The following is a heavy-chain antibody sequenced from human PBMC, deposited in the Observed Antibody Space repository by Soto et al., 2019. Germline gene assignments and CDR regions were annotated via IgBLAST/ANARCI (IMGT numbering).Heavy chain of an antibody. V-gene: IGHV4-34*01. J-gene: IGHJ4*02. CDR2: INHSGST. CDR3: ARGWGSGVFDY. D-gene: IGHD6-19*01. Sequence: QVQLQQWGAGLLKPSETLSLTCAVYGGSFSGYYWNWIRQPPRKGLEWIGEINHSGSTKNNPPLKSQVIISVDTSKNLFSLKLSSVTAADTAVYYCARGWGSGVFDYWGQGALVTVSS. CDR1: GGSFSGYY.